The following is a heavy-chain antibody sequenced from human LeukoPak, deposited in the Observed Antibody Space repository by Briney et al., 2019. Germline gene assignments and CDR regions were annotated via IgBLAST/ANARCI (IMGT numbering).Heavy chain of an antibody. CDR2: MNPNSGNT. V-gene: IGHV1-8*01. CDR1: GYTFTSYD. D-gene: IGHD4-17*01. CDR3: ARGIGSTTVTTLEYYFDY. J-gene: IGHJ4*02. Sequence: GASVKVSCKASGYTFTSYDINWVRQATGQGFEWMGWMNPNSGNTGYAQKFQGRVTMTRNTSIRTAYMELSSLRSEDTAVYYCARGIGSTTVTTLEYYFDYWGQGTLVTVSS.